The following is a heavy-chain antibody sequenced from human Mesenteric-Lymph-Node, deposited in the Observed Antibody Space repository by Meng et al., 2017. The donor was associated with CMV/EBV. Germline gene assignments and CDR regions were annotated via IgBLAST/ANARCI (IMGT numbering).Heavy chain of an antibody. J-gene: IGHJ6*02. CDR3: ARGRGDHGHYYYGLDV. CDR2: IYYNGNT. D-gene: IGHD3-16*01. CDR1: GGSISSYY. V-gene: IGHV4-59*01. Sequence: SETLSLTCTVSGGSISSYYWSWIRQPPGKGLDWIGDIYYNGNTNYNPSLKSRVTISVDTSKSQFSLKLSSVTAADTAVYYCARGRGDHGHYYYGLDVWGQGTTVTVSS.